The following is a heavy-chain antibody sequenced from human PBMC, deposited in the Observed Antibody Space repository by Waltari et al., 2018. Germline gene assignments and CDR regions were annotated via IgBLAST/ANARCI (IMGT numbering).Heavy chain of an antibody. CDR1: GYSFSADY. CDR3: ATALGDNISASRAFEI. V-gene: IGHV1-69-2*01. Sequence: EVQLLQSGAELVKPGTTVKISCKVSGYSFSADYIHWVQQAPGKGLQWMGLIDPEDGETIYADNFRDTITLTADTSTNTAYLELNNVSSQDTAVFYCATALGDNISASRAFEIWGQGTMITVAS. CDR2: IDPEDGET. J-gene: IGHJ3*02. D-gene: IGHD1-20*01.